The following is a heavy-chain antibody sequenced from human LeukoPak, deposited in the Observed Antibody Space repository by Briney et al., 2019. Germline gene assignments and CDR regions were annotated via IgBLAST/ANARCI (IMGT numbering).Heavy chain of an antibody. CDR1: GGSISSYY. J-gene: IGHJ3*02. V-gene: IGHV4-4*07. CDR3: ARDLGTAMVLDAFDI. CDR2: IYTSGST. Sequence: PSETLSLTCTVSGGSISSYYWSWIWQPAGKGLEWIGRIYTSGSTNYNPSLKSRVTMSVDTSKNQFSLKLSSVTAADTAVYYCARDLGTAMVLDAFDIWGQGTMVTVSS. D-gene: IGHD5-18*01.